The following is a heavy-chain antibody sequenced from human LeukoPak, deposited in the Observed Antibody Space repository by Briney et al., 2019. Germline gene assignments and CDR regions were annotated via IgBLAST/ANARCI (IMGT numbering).Heavy chain of an antibody. V-gene: IGHV3-11*04. CDR1: GFTFRDYD. D-gene: IGHD2-15*01. CDR2: ISSSDTTM. Sequence: GGSLRLSCAASGFTFRDYDMTWIRQAPGKGLEWVSYISSSDTTMYNADSVKGRFTISRDNAKNTLYLQMNSLRAEDTAVYYCASLVVKYYFDYWGQGTLVTVSS. CDR3: ASLVVKYYFDY. J-gene: IGHJ4*02.